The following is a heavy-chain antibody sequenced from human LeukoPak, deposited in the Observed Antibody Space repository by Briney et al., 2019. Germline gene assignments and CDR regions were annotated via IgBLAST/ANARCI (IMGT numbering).Heavy chain of an antibody. CDR3: ARGWELEYNWFDP. V-gene: IGHV4-59*12. D-gene: IGHD1-26*01. CDR2: IYHSGST. CDR1: GGFNTHYY. Sequence: SETLSLTCSVSGGFNTHYYWSWLRQPPGKGLEWIGYIYHSGSTNYNPSLTSRVTISVDTSKNQFSLKLSSVTAADTAVYYCARGWELEYNWFDPWGQGTLVTVSS. J-gene: IGHJ5*02.